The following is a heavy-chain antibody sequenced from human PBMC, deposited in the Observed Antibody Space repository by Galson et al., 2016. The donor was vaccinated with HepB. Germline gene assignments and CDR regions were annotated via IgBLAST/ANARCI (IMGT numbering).Heavy chain of an antibody. J-gene: IGHJ5*02. CDR2: VYHSAST. D-gene: IGHD6-13*01. CDR1: GGSISSSNW. Sequence: ETLSLTCAVSGGSISSSNWWSWVRQPPGKGLEWIGEVYHSASTNYNPSLKSRVTISVDKSKNQFSLKLSSVTAADSSVYYCVRGNAGWTFSHPSRWSVPYWFDPWGQGTLVTGSS. V-gene: IGHV4-4*02. CDR3: VRGNAGWTFSHPSRWSVPYWFDP.